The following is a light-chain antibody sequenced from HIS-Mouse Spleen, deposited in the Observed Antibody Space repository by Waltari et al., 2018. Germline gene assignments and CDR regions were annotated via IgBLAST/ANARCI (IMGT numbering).Light chain of an antibody. CDR3: CSYAGSSTWV. V-gene: IGLV2-23*01. CDR2: EGS. CDR1: TSDVGSDNL. Sequence: QSALTQPASVSGSPGQSITSSCTRHTSDVGSDNLVSWYQQHPGKAPKLMIYEGSKRPSGVSNRFSGSKSGNTASLTISGLQAEDEADYYCCSYAGSSTWVFGGGTKLTVL. J-gene: IGLJ3*02.